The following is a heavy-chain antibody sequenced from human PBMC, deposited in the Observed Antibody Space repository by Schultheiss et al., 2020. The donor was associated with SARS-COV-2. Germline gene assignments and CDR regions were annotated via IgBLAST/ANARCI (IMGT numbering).Heavy chain of an antibody. CDR1: GFTFSNAW. CDR2: IRSKANSYAT. D-gene: IGHD3-10*01. V-gene: IGHV3-73*01. CDR3: TTDLHGSGSSEDY. J-gene: IGHJ4*02. Sequence: GESLKISCAASGFTFSNAWMSWVRQAPGKGLEWVGRIRSKANSYATAYAASVKGRFTISRDDSKNTAYLQMNSLRAEDTALYYCTTDLHGSGSSEDYWGQGTLVTVSS.